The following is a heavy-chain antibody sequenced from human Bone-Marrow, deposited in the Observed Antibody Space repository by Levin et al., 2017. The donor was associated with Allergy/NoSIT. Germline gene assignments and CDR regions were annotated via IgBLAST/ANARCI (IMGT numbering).Heavy chain of an antibody. V-gene: IGHV3-30*04. D-gene: IGHD4-17*01. CDR2: ISYDGSNK. CDR3: ARGSYGDYLDN. Sequence: PGGSLRLSCLASGFNFGSYAMHWVRQAPGKGLEWVAVISYDGSNKYYADSVKARFTISRDNSKNTLNLQTSRLRPEDMAVYYCARGSYGDYLDNWGHGTLVTVSS. J-gene: IGHJ4*01. CDR1: GFNFGSYA.